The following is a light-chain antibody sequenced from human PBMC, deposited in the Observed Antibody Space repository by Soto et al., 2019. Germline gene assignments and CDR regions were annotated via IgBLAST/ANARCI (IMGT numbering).Light chain of an antibody. CDR3: QQYGSSPLT. CDR2: GES. V-gene: IGKV3-20*01. J-gene: IGKJ4*01. Sequence: EIVLTQSPGTLSLSPGERATLSCRASQSVSSSYLAWYQQKPVQSPKLLIYGESSRATGIPDRFSVSGSGTDFNLTISRLEPEDFAVYYCQQYGSSPLTFGGGTKVEIK. CDR1: QSVSSSY.